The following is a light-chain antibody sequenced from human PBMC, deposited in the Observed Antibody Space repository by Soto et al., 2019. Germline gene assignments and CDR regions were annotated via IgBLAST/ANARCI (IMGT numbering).Light chain of an antibody. V-gene: IGKV1-39*01. Sequence: DIQMTQSPSSLSASVGDRVTITCQASQSISSYLNWYQQKPGKAPKLLIYAASSLQSGVPSRFSGSGSGTDFTLTISTLQPEDFATYNCQQSYSTPFTFGPGTKVDIK. J-gene: IGKJ3*01. CDR1: QSISSY. CDR3: QQSYSTPFT. CDR2: AAS.